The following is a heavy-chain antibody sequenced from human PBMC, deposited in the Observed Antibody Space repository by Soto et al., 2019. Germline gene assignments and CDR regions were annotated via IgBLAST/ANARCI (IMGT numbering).Heavy chain of an antibody. D-gene: IGHD6-13*01. J-gene: IGHJ6*02. V-gene: IGHV3-9*01. CDR3: AKDNVAATFYGMDV. CDR1: GFTFDDYA. Sequence: PGGSLRLSCAASGFTFDDYAMHWVRQAPGKGLEWVSGISWNSGSIGYADSVKGRFTISRDNAKNSLYLQMNSLRAEDTALYYCAKDNVAATFYGMDVWGQGTTVTVSS. CDR2: ISWNSGSI.